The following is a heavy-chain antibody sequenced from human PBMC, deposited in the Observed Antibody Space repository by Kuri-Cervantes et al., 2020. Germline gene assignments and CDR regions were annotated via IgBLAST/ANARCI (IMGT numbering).Heavy chain of an antibody. J-gene: IGHJ5*02. Sequence: GESLKISCAASGFTFSSYGMHWVRQAPGKGLEWVAVISYDGSNKYYADSVKGRFTISRDNSKNTLYLQMNSLRAEDTAVYYCARGTFSNELPVDPWGQGTLVTGSS. CDR3: ARGTFSNELPVDP. V-gene: IGHV3-30*03. CDR2: ISYDGSNK. D-gene: IGHD1-7*01. CDR1: GFTFSSYG.